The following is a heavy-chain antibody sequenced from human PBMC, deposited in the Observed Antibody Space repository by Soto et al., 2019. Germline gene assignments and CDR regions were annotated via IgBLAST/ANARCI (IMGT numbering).Heavy chain of an antibody. Sequence: QVQLVQSGAEVKKPGASVKVSCKASGYTFSSYLLHWVRQAPGQRLEWMGWINAGNGNTKYSQKFQGRVTLTRDTRDTSASTAYMELSSLMSEDTAVYYCASPSYGSGSYYWGQGTLVTVSS. CDR1: GYTFSSYL. D-gene: IGHD3-10*01. J-gene: IGHJ4*02. CDR3: ASPSYGSGSYY. CDR2: INAGNGNT. V-gene: IGHV1-3*01.